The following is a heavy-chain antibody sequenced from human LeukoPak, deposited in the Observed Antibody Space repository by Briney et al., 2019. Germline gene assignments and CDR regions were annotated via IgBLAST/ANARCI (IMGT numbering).Heavy chain of an antibody. V-gene: IGHV4-61*01. CDR1: GDSVSSGSYH. CDR2: VYYSGNT. J-gene: IGHJ4*02. D-gene: IGHD3-10*01. CDR3: ARLAWFGELYFDQ. Sequence: SVTLSLTCTVSGDSVSSGSYHWSWIRQPPGKGLECIGYVYYSGNTNYNPSLKSRVTISVDTSKNQFSLKLSSVTAADTAVYYCARLAWFGELYFDQWGQGTLVSVSS.